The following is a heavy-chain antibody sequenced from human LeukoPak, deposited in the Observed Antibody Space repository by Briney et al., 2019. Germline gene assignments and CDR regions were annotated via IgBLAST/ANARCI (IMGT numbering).Heavy chain of an antibody. V-gene: IGHV4-34*01. J-gene: IGHJ3*02. CDR2: ISQSGST. D-gene: IGHD4-23*01. CDR3: ARGLRWPQLRAFDI. CDR1: GGSFSNYH. Sequence: PSETLSLTCAIYGGSFSNYHWSWIRQPPGKGLEWIGEISQSGSTNYNPSLKSRVTMSVDTSKNQFSLNLSPVTAADTAIYYCARGLRWPQLRAFDIWGQGTMVTVSS.